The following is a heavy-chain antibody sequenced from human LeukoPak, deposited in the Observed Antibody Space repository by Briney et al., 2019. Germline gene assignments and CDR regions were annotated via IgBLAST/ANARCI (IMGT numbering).Heavy chain of an antibody. Sequence: SQTLSLSCAISGDSVSSKSVTWSWIRQCPSRSLWWVWRTDLRAGWYTETAVPGNSPLTINTDASKNLVSLQLKSVTAEDTSVYYAARGSYTSTWFWGQGTLVTVSS. CDR3: ARGSYTSTWF. J-gene: IGHJ4*02. CDR1: GDSVSSKSVT. V-gene: IGHV6-1*01. D-gene: IGHD6-13*01. CDR2: TDLRAGWYT.